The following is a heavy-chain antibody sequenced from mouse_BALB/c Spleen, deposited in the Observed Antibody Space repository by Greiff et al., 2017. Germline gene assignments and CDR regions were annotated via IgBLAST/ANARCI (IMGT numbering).Heavy chain of an antibody. D-gene: IGHD1-1*01. J-gene: IGHJ4*01. Sequence: EVQLQESGPGLVKPSQSLSLTCSVTGYSITSGYYWNWIRQFPGNKLEWMGYISYDGSNNYNPSLKNRISITRDTSKNQFFLKLNSVTTEDTATYYCASLYYGSSYVGVDYWGQGTSVTVSS. V-gene: IGHV3-6*02. CDR2: ISYDGSN. CDR3: ASLYYGSSYVGVDY. CDR1: GYSITSGYY.